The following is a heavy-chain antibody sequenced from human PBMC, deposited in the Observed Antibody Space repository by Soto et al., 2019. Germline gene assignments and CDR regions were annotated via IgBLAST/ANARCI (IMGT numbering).Heavy chain of an antibody. CDR2: IYYSGTT. CDR1: GGSISSGDYY. Sequence: QVQLQESGPGLVKPSQTLSLTCTVSGGSISSGDYYWSWIRQPPGKGLEWIGFIYYSGTTHYNPSLRGRVTISVDTSKNQFSLELTSVTAADTAVYHCARDSREEDYYDSTGYSYGGYFDYWGQGTLVTVSS. CDR3: ARDSREEDYYDSTGYSYGGYFDY. J-gene: IGHJ4*02. D-gene: IGHD3-22*01. V-gene: IGHV4-30-4*01.